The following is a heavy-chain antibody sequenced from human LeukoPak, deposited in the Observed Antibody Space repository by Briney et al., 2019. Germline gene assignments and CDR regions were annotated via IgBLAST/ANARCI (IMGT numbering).Heavy chain of an antibody. D-gene: IGHD6-19*01. J-gene: IGHJ5*02. CDR1: GGSISSGGYY. CDR2: IYYSGST. Sequence: PSETLSLTCTVSGGSISSGGYYWSWIRQHPGKGLEWIGYIYYSGSTYYNPSLKSRVAISVDTSKNQFSLKLSSVTAADTAVYYCAKTRYHSSGWLGFDPWGQGTLVTVSS. CDR3: AKTRYHSSGWLGFDP. V-gene: IGHV4-31*03.